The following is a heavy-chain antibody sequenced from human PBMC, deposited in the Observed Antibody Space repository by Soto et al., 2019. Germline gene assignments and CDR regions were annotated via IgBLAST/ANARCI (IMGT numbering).Heavy chain of an antibody. D-gene: IGHD1-26*01. CDR1: GYTFTGYY. V-gene: IGHV1-2*04. CDR3: ARDKHAKGLVPKWELLPGYYYGMDV. CDR2: INPNSGGT. Sequence: GASVKVSCKASGYTFTGYYMHWVRQAPGQGLEWMGWINPNSGGTNYAQKFQGWVTMTRDTSISTAYMELSRLRSDDTAVYYCARDKHAKGLVPKWELLPGYYYGMDVWGQGTTVTVSS. J-gene: IGHJ6*02.